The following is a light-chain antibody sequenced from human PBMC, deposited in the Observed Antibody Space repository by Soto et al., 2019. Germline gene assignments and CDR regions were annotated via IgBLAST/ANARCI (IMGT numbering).Light chain of an antibody. CDR1: QSVSNN. J-gene: IGKJ1*01. Sequence: ERVMTQSPATLSVSPGERVTLSCRASQSVSNNLAWYQQKPGQAPRLLIYGASRRATGVPARFIGSGSGTEFTLSITSLQSEDFAVYYCQQYKNWPRTFGQGTKV. V-gene: IGKV3-15*01. CDR3: QQYKNWPRT. CDR2: GAS.